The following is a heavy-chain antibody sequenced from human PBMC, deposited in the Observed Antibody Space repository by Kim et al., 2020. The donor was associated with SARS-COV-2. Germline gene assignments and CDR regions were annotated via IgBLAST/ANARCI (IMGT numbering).Heavy chain of an antibody. Sequence: SETLSLTCAVYGGSFSGYYWSWIRQPPGKGLEWIGEINHSGSTNYNPSLKSRVTISVDTSKNQFSLKLSSVTAADTAVYYCARAWLTPYFDYWGQGTLVTVSS. CDR1: GGSFSGYY. V-gene: IGHV4-34*01. D-gene: IGHD6-19*01. CDR3: ARAWLTPYFDY. J-gene: IGHJ4*02. CDR2: INHSGST.